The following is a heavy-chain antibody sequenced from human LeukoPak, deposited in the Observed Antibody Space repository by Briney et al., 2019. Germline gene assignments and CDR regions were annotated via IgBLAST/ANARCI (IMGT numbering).Heavy chain of an antibody. CDR2: INPNSGGT. J-gene: IGHJ6*03. CDR1: GYTFTGYY. V-gene: IGHV1-2*02. D-gene: IGHD4-11*01. Sequence: GASVKVSCKASGYTFTGYYMHWVRQAPGQGLEWMGWINPNSGGTNYAQKFQGRVTMTRDTSISTAYMELSRLRSDDTAVYYCASDYSNYSFYYYYYMDVWGKGTTVTVSS. CDR3: ASDYSNYSFYYYYYMDV.